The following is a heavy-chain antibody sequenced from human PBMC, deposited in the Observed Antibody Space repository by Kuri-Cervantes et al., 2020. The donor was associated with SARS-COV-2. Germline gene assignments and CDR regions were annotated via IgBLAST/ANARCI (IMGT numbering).Heavy chain of an antibody. CDR2: IIPIFGTA. V-gene: IGHV1-69*13. D-gene: IGHD2-2*01. CDR1: GYTFTSYG. CDR3: ARGGWRAGPLVVPAANSDTNYYYYYYMDV. J-gene: IGHJ6*03. Sequence: SVKVSCKASGYTFTSYGISWVRQAPGQGLEWMGGIIPIFGTANYAQKFQGRVTITADESMSTAYMELSSLRSEDTAVYYCARGGWRAGPLVVPAANSDTNYYYYYYMDVWGKGTTVTVSS.